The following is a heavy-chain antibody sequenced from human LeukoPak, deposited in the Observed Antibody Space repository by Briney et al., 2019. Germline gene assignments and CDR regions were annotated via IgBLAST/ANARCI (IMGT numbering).Heavy chain of an antibody. Sequence: PGGSLRLSCAASGFTFSSYAMSWIRQPPGKGLEWIGSIYYSGSTYYNPSLKSRVTISVDTSKNQFSLKLSSVTAADTAVYYCARPYSGSPEAFDIWGQGTMVTVSS. J-gene: IGHJ3*02. CDR1: GFTFSSYA. V-gene: IGHV4-39*01. CDR2: IYYSGST. D-gene: IGHD1-26*01. CDR3: ARPYSGSPEAFDI.